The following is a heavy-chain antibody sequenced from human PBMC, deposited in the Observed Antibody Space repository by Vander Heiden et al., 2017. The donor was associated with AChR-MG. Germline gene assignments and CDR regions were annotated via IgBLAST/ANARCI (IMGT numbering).Heavy chain of an antibody. J-gene: IGHJ4*02. V-gene: IGHV1-46*01. CDR3: ARASYYYDSSGYWSIDY. D-gene: IGHD3-22*01. Sequence: QVQLVQSGAEVKKPGASVKVSCKASGYTFTSYYMHWVRRAPGQGLGWVGIINPSGGRTSYAQKCQGRVTMTRNTSTSTVYMELSSLSSEDPAVYYCARASYYYDSSGYWSIDYWGQGTLVTVSS. CDR2: INPSGGRT. CDR1: GYTFTSYY.